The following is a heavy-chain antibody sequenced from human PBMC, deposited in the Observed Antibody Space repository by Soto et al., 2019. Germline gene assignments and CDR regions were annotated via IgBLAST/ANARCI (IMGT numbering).Heavy chain of an antibody. D-gene: IGHD1-26*01. CDR3: AREGWELRYFDY. Sequence: SETLSLTCTVSGGSISSYYWRWIRQPPGKGLEWIGYIYYSGSTNYNPSHKSRVTISVETSKNQFSLKLSSVTAADTAVYDCAREGWELRYFDYWGQGTLVTVSS. CDR2: IYYSGST. CDR1: GGSISSYY. J-gene: IGHJ4*02. V-gene: IGHV4-59*01.